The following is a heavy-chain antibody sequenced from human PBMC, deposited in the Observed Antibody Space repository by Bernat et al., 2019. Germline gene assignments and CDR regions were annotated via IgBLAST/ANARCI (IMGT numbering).Heavy chain of an antibody. CDR3: TTFDPIAVAGTFYYYYYMDV. D-gene: IGHD6-19*01. CDR1: GLTFSNAW. Sequence: EVQLVESGGGLVKPGGSLRLSCAASGLTFSNAWMSWVRQAPGKGLEWVGRIKSKTDGGTTDYAATVKGRFTISRDDSKNTLYLQMNSLKTEDTAVYYCTTFDPIAVAGTFYYYYYMDVWGKGTTVTVSS. V-gene: IGHV3-15*01. J-gene: IGHJ6*03. CDR2: IKSKTDGGTT.